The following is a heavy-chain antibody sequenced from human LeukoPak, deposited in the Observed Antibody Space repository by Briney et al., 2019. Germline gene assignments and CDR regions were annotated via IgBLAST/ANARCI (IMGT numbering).Heavy chain of an antibody. J-gene: IGHJ4*02. Sequence: GGSLRLSCAASGFTFSNYWMHWVRHAPGKGLVWVSRIKGDGSHTIYADSVKGRFTISRDNSKNTLYLQMNSLRAEDTAVYYCAKDFEYSSSYFDYWGQGTLVTVSS. CDR3: AKDFEYSSSYFDY. V-gene: IGHV3-74*01. CDR1: GFTFSNYW. D-gene: IGHD6-6*01. CDR2: IKGDGSHT.